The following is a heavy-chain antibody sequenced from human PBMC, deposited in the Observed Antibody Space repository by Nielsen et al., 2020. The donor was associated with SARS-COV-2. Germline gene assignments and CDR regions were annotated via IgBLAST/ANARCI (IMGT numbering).Heavy chain of an antibody. D-gene: IGHD6-13*01. CDR3: AREVAAAGTAFDY. CDR1: GFSFMTYN. CDR2: ISYDGSNK. V-gene: IGHV3-30-3*01. Sequence: GGSLRLSCTASGFSFMTYNMHWVRQAPGKGLEWVAVISYDGSNKYYADSVKGRFTISRDNSKNTLYLQMNSLRAEDTAVYYCAREVAAAGTAFDYWGQGTLVTVSS. J-gene: IGHJ4*02.